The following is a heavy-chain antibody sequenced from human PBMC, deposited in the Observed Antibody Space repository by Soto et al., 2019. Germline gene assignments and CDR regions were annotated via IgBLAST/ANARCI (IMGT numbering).Heavy chain of an antibody. CDR2: ISAYNGNT. Sequence: QVQLVQSGGEVKKPGASVKVSCKASGYTFTGYGVSWVRQAPGQGLEWMGWISAYNGNTDYAQKLQGRVTMTTDTSPSTAYMELTSLRSDDTAVYYCARDKSGAVTSPGDYWGQGPLVTVSS. CDR3: ARDKSGAVTSPGDY. CDR1: GYTFTGYG. J-gene: IGHJ4*02. D-gene: IGHD2-8*02. V-gene: IGHV1-18*01.